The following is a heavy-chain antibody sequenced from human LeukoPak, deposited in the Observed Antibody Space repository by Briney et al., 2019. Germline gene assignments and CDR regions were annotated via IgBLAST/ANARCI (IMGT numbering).Heavy chain of an antibody. V-gene: IGHV3-23*01. CDR1: GFTFSSYA. D-gene: IGHD1-26*01. CDR3: AREYSGSYSTY. Sequence: GGSLRLSCAASGFTFSSYAMSWVRQAPGKGLEWVSAISGSGGSTYYADSVKGRFTISRDNAKNSMYLQMNSLRAEDTAVYYCAREYSGSYSTYWGQGTLVTVSS. J-gene: IGHJ4*02. CDR2: ISGSGGST.